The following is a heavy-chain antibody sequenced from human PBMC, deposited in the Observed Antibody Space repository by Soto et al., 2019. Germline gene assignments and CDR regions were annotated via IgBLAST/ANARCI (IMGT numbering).Heavy chain of an antibody. CDR3: ARTIAACGGRRYVDL. CDR2: INSSSSYT. D-gene: IGHD6-13*01. V-gene: IGHV3-11*05. Sequence: QVQLVESGGGLVKPGGSLRLSCAASGFTFSDYYMSWIRQAPGKGLEWVSYINSSSSYTNYADSVKGRFTISRDNAKNSLYLQMNSLRAEDTAVYYCARTIAACGGRRYVDLWGRGTLVTVSS. CDR1: GFTFSDYY. J-gene: IGHJ2*01.